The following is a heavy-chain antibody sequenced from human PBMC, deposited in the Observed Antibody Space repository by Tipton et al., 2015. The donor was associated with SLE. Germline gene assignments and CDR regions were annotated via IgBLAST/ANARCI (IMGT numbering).Heavy chain of an antibody. J-gene: IGHJ4*02. CDR2: VGTTADR. D-gene: IGHD3-16*01. V-gene: IGHV3-13*01. CDR1: GFTFSRYD. Sequence: GSLRLSCAASGFTFSRYDMHWVRQVTGRGLEWISAVGTTADRYYSDSVKGRFTVSRDDVMSSFYLQMYNLRGGDTGVYYCAGGTGAYFDHWGQGTLVTVSS. CDR3: AGGTGAYFDH.